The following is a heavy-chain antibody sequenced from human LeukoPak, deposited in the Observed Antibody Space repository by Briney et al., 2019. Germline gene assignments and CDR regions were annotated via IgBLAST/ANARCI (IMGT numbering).Heavy chain of an antibody. CDR2: ISSSSGFI. CDR3: ARGYSADSGY. Sequence: GGSLRLSCAASGLTFSTYSMNWVRQAPGKGLEWVSSISSSSGFIYYADSVKGRFTISRDNSKNTLYLQMNSLRAEDTAVYYCARGYSADSGYWGQGTLVTVSS. D-gene: IGHD5-18*01. J-gene: IGHJ4*02. V-gene: IGHV3-21*04. CDR1: GLTFSTYS.